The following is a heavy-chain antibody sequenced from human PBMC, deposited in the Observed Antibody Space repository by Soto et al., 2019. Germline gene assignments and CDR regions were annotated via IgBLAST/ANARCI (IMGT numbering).Heavy chain of an antibody. D-gene: IGHD6-6*01. CDR1: GFTFSSYG. V-gene: IGHV3-30*18. Sequence: GGSLRLSCAASGFTFSSYGMHWVRQAPGKGLEWVAVISYDGSNKYYADSVKGRFTISRDNSKNTLYLQMNSLRAEDTAVYYCAKDRYSSSSGYYYGMDVWGQGTTVTVSS. CDR2: ISYDGSNK. J-gene: IGHJ6*02. CDR3: AKDRYSSSSGYYYGMDV.